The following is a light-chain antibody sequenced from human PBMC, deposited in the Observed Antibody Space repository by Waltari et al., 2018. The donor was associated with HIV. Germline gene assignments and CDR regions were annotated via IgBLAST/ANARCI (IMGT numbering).Light chain of an antibody. V-gene: IGKV3-15*01. CDR2: GAS. Sequence: EVVMRQSPATLSVSPGERATLSCRASQDIGNDLALYQQRRGQAPRLLIYGASTRATGTPAGFRVSGSGTEFTLTISNLESEEFAVYYCQQYTLRATTFGGGTKVEMK. CDR1: QDIGND. CDR3: QQYTLRATT. J-gene: IGKJ4*01.